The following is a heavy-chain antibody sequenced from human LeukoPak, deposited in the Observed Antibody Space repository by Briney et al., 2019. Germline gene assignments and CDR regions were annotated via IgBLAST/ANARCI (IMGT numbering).Heavy chain of an antibody. CDR1: GYTFTGYY. CDR3: ARGSPPLWFGELLLDY. Sequence: ASVKVSCKASGYTFTGYYMHWVRHAPGQGLEWMGWINPNSGGTNYAQKFQGRVTMTRDTSISTAYMELSRLRSDDTAVYYCARGSPPLWFGELLLDYWGQGTLVTVSS. V-gene: IGHV1-2*02. D-gene: IGHD3-10*01. CDR2: INPNSGGT. J-gene: IGHJ4*02.